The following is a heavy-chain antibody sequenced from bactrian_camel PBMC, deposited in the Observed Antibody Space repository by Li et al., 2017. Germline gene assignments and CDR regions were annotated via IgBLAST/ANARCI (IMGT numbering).Heavy chain of an antibody. CDR3: AAGRYFDYCADFAGRYGF. V-gene: IGHV3S54*01. CDR1: GITEGTNC. J-gene: IGHJ4*01. CDR2: IMILGATT. D-gene: IGHD1*01. Sequence: HVQLVESGGGSVQAGGSLRLSCEVSGITEGTNCIGWFRQAPGKEREGVAAIMILGATTYYADSVKGRFTISKDNAKNILDPQMNSLKPEDTAMYYCAAGRYFDYCADFAGRYGFWGQGTQVTVS.